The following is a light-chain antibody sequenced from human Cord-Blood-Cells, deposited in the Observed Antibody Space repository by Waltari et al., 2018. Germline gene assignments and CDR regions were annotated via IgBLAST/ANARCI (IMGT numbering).Light chain of an antibody. CDR1: SSYVGSYNL. Sequence: QSALTPPASVSGSPGQSITISCTGTSSYVGSYNLVPSYQQHPGKAPKLMIYEGSKRPSGVSNRFSGSKSGNTASLTISGLQAEDEADYYCCSYAGSSTFHYVFGTGTKVTVL. J-gene: IGLJ1*01. CDR2: EGS. CDR3: CSYAGSSTFHYV. V-gene: IGLV2-23*01.